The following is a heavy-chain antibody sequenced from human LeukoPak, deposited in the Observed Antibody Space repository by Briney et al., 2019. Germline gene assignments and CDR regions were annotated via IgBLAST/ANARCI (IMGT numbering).Heavy chain of an antibody. CDR2: ISTTSGNI. CDR3: AKSSPPPLRY. CDR1: GFSFSSYS. Sequence: GGSLRLSCAASGFSFSSYSMNWVRQAPGKGLEWVAAISTTSGNIYYADSVKGRFTISRDNAKNSLYLQMNSLRAEDTAVYYCAKSSPPPLRYWGQGTLVTVSS. V-gene: IGHV3-21*04. J-gene: IGHJ4*02.